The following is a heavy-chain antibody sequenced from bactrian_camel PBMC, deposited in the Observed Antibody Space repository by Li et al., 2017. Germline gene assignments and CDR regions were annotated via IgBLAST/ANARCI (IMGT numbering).Heavy chain of an antibody. D-gene: IGHD5*01. Sequence: QVQLVESGGGLVQPGGSLRLSCAASGYTLPLHMAWFRRLPGQGREGVAAIAGDGRTNYADSVKGRFTISKDKAKHTLSLQLTNLQPEDTGTYYCAADRARTGGSCSLSSGLYGYSGHGTQVTVS. J-gene: IGHJ4*01. CDR1: GYTLPLH. CDR3: AADRARTGGSCSLSSGLYGY. CDR2: IAGDGRT. V-gene: IGHV3S53*01.